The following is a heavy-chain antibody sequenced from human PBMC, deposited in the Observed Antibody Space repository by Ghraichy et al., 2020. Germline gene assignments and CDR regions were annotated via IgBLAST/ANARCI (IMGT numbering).Heavy chain of an antibody. Sequence: GESLNISCAASGFTFSNYEMNWVRQAPGKGLEWVSYISSSGSTIYYADSVKGRFTISRDNAKNSLYLQMNSLRAEDTAVYYCARPLRGFDYWGQGTLVTVSS. CDR2: ISSSGSTI. V-gene: IGHV3-48*03. J-gene: IGHJ4*02. CDR1: GFTFSNYE. D-gene: IGHD3-10*01. CDR3: ARPLRGFDY.